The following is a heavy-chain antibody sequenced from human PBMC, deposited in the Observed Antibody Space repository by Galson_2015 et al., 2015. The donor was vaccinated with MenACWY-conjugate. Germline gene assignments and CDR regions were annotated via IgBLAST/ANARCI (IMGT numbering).Heavy chain of an antibody. CDR3: TGVKWQRLTADA. Sequence: SLRLSCAASGFTLSSYWMHWVRQVPGKGLVWVSRINPDGSGTTYADSVKGRFTISRDNAKNTLYLQMNSLRAEDTAVYYCTGVKWQRLTADAWGQGNLVTGSS. D-gene: IGHD6-25*01. CDR2: INPDGSGT. CDR1: GFTLSSYW. J-gene: IGHJ5*02. V-gene: IGHV3-74*01.